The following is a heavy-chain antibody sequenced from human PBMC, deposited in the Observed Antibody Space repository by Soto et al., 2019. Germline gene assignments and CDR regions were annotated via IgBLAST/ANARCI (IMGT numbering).Heavy chain of an antibody. J-gene: IGHJ4*02. CDR1: GFTFSDHY. D-gene: IGHD2-15*01. Sequence: GSLRLSCAASGFTFSDHYMDWVRQAPGKGLEWVGRTRNKANSYTTEYAASVKGRFTISRDDSKNSLYLQMNSLKTEDTAVYYCARERGGYCSGGSCYRTSGYFDYWGQGTLVTVS. V-gene: IGHV3-72*01. CDR3: ARERGGYCSGGSCYRTSGYFDY. CDR2: TRNKANSYTT.